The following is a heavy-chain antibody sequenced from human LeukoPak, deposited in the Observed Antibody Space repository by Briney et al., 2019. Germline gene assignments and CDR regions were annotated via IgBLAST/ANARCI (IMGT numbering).Heavy chain of an antibody. CDR2: IYYSGST. Sequence: PSETLSLTCTVSGGSISSYYWSWIRQPPGKGLEWIGYIYYSGSTNYNPSLKSRVTISVDTSKNQFSLKLSSVTAADTAVYYCARRPTVTTLYYYYYMDVWGKGTTVTISS. CDR1: GGSISSYY. D-gene: IGHD4-17*01. CDR3: ARRPTVTTLYYYYYMDV. V-gene: IGHV4-59*12. J-gene: IGHJ6*03.